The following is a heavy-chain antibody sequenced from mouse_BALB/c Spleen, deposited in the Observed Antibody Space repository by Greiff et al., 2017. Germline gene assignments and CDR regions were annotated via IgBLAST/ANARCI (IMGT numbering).Heavy chain of an antibody. J-gene: IGHJ3*01. CDR2: IYPGNSDT. D-gene: IGHD3-2*01. V-gene: IGHV1-5*01. CDR1: GYTFTSYW. CDR3: TDSSGYAWFAY. Sequence: EVQLQQSGTVLARPGASVKMSCKASGYTFTSYWMHWVKQRPGQGLEWIGAIYPGNSDTSYNQKFKGKAKLTAVTSTSTAYMELSSLTNEDSAVYYCTDSSGYAWFAYWGQGTLVTVSA.